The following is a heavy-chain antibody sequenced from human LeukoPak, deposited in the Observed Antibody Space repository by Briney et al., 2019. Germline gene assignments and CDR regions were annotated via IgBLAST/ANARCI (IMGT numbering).Heavy chain of an antibody. CDR2: ISAYNGNT. Sequence: ASVKVSCKASGYTFTSYGISWVRQAPGQGLEWMGWISAYNGNTNYAQKLQGRVTMTTDTSTSTAYMELRSLRSDDTAVYYCARIPGYCSSTSCEGNTYYYYGMDVWGQGTTVTVSS. CDR1: GYTFTSYG. CDR3: ARIPGYCSSTSCEGNTYYYYGMDV. V-gene: IGHV1-18*01. D-gene: IGHD2-2*01. J-gene: IGHJ6*02.